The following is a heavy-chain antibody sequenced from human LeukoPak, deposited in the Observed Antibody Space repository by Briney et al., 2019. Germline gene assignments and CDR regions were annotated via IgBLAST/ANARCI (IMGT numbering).Heavy chain of an antibody. CDR1: GGSISSSSYY. CDR3: ARLLCSSTSCDYYYYYMDV. J-gene: IGHJ6*03. Sequence: PSETLSLTCTVSGGSISSSSYYWGWLRQPPGKGREWIGSIYYSGSTYYNPSLKSRVTISVDTPKNQFSLKLSSVTAADTAVYYCARLLCSSTSCDYYYYYMDVWGKGTTVTVSS. CDR2: IYYSGST. D-gene: IGHD2-2*01. V-gene: IGHV4-39*01.